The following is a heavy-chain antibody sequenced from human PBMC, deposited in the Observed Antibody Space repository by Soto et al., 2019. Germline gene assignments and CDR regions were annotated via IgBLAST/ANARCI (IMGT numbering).Heavy chain of an antibody. CDR3: ARDVRPTVTARPDYYYGMDV. Sequence: ASVKVSCKASGYTFTGYYMHWVRQAPGQGLEWMGWINPNSGGTNYAQKFQGRVTMTRDTSISTAYMELSRLRSDDTAVYYCARDVRPTVTARPDYYYGMDVWGQGTTVTVYS. CDR2: INPNSGGT. J-gene: IGHJ6*02. V-gene: IGHV1-2*02. CDR1: GYTFTGYY. D-gene: IGHD4-17*01.